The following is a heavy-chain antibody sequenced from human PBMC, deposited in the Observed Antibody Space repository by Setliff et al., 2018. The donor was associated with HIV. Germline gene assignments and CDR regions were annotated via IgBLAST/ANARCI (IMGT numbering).Heavy chain of an antibody. J-gene: IGHJ6*03. Sequence: GGSLRLSCAASGFTFSNSWMHWVRQAPGKGLVWVSRINTDGSSATYADSVKGRFTNSRDNAKNTLYLQMDSLRAEDTAVYYCAKAFGYCSGGSCPVLMDVWGKGTTVTVSS. D-gene: IGHD2-15*01. CDR3: AKAFGYCSGGSCPVLMDV. V-gene: IGHV3-74*03. CDR2: INTDGSSA. CDR1: GFTFSNSW.